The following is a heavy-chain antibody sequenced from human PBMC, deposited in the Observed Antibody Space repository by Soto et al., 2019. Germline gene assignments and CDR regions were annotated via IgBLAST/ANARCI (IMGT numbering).Heavy chain of an antibody. V-gene: IGHV3-74*01. J-gene: IGHJ5*02. CDR3: ARPAVPTTVNNWFDP. CDR1: GFIFSSYW. Sequence: EVQLVESGGGLVQPGGSLRLSCAASGFIFSSYWMHWVRQAPGKGLVWVSRINSDGSSTSYADSVKGRFTVSRDNAKNTLYLQMNSLRAEDTAVYYCARPAVPTTVNNWFDPWGQGTLVTVSS. CDR2: INSDGSST. D-gene: IGHD2-2*01.